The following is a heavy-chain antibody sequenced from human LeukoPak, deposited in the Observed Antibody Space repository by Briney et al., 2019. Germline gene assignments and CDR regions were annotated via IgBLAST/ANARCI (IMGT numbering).Heavy chain of an antibody. CDR2: ISAYNGNT. D-gene: IGHD5-24*01. Sequence: GASVKVSCKASGYTFTSYGISWVRQAPGQGLEWMGWISAYNGNTNYAQKLQGRVTMTTDTSTSTAYMELRSLRSDDTAVYYCARDRTWGLWPQNWFDPWGQGTLVTVSS. CDR1: GYTFTSYG. V-gene: IGHV1-18*01. CDR3: ARDRTWGLWPQNWFDP. J-gene: IGHJ5*02.